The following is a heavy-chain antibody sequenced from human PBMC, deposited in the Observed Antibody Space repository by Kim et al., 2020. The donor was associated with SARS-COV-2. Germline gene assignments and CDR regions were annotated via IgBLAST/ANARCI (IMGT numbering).Heavy chain of an antibody. V-gene: IGHV4-31*03. Sequence: SETLSLTCTVSGGSISSGGYYWSWIRQHPGKGLEWIGYIYYSGSTYYNPSLKSRVTISVDASKNQFSLKLSSVTAADTAVYYCARDLYDSSGYSAFDIWGQGTMVTVSS. CDR1: GGSISSGGYY. CDR3: ARDLYDSSGYSAFDI. D-gene: IGHD3-22*01. CDR2: IYYSGST. J-gene: IGHJ3*02.